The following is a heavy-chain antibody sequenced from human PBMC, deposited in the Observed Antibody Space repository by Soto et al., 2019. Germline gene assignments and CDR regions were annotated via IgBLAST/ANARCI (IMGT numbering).Heavy chain of an antibody. Sequence: SETLSLTCTVSGGSLSGGSYYWNWIRQPPGKQMEWIGYIYDSGATKYNPSLKSRVTISQDTSKNQFSLKMNSVTPSDTAVYYCARDWGPYWFDPWGQGILVTVSS. J-gene: IGHJ5*02. CDR3: ARDWGPYWFDP. D-gene: IGHD3-16*01. V-gene: IGHV4-61*01. CDR2: IYDSGAT. CDR1: GGSLSGGSYY.